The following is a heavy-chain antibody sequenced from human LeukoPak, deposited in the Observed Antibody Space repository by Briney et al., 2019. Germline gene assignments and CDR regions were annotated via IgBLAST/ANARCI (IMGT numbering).Heavy chain of an antibody. V-gene: IGHV3-30*02. Sequence: GGSLRLSCAASGFTFSSYGMHWVRQAPGKGLEWVAFIRYDGSNKYYADSVKGRFTISRDNAKNSLYLQMNSLRAEDTAVYYCARSRQHHYERSGYYEILNWYFDLWGRGTLVTVSS. J-gene: IGHJ2*01. D-gene: IGHD3-22*01. CDR2: IRYDGSNK. CDR3: ARSRQHHYERSGYYEILNWYFDL. CDR1: GFTFSSYG.